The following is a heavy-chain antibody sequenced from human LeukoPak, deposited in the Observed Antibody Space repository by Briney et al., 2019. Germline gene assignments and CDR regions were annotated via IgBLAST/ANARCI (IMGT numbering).Heavy chain of an antibody. Sequence: GGSLRLSCAASGFTFSSYWMHWVRQAPGKGLVWVSRINSDGSITSYADSVKGRFTISRDNAKNTLYLQMNSLRAEDTAVYYCARAELRAYSYGALYFFAYWGQGTLVTVSS. CDR2: INSDGSIT. D-gene: IGHD5-18*01. CDR1: GFTFSSYW. CDR3: ARAELRAYSYGALYFFAY. J-gene: IGHJ4*02. V-gene: IGHV3-74*01.